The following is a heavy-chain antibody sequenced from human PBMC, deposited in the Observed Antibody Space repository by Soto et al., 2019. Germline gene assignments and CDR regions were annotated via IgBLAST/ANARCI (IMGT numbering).Heavy chain of an antibody. D-gene: IGHD2-15*01. CDR2: ISYDGSNK. V-gene: IGHV3-30-3*01. CDR1: GFTFSSYA. J-gene: IGHJ4*01. CDR3: ARAYCKGGSCCFAY. Sequence: QVQLVESGGGVVQPGRSMRLSCAASGFTFSSYAMHWVRQAPGKGLEWVAVISYDGSNKYYADSVKGRFTISRDHSKNTLYLQMTSLRAEDTAGYYCARAYCKGGSCCFAYWGHRSLVTVSS.